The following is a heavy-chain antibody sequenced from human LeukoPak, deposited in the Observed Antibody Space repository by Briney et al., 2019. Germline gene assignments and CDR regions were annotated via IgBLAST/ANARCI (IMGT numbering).Heavy chain of an antibody. D-gene: IGHD1-26*01. CDR2: IWYDGSNK. CDR3: ARESSGSYQGFWY. Sequence: PGGSLRLSCAASGFTFNSFGMYWVRQAPGKGLEWVAVIWYDGSNKYYADSVRGRFTISRDNSKDTLYLQMNSLRAEDTAVYYRARESSGSYQGFWYWGQGTLVTVSS. J-gene: IGHJ4*02. V-gene: IGHV3-33*01. CDR1: GFTFNSFG.